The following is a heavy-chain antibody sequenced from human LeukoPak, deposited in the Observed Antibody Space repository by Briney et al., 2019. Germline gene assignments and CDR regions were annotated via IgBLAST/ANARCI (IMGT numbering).Heavy chain of an antibody. J-gene: IGHJ3*01. CDR1: GFTFSNYA. CDR2: IRGSGGGT. V-gene: IGHV3-23*01. CDR3: AKDPNGDYVGAFDF. D-gene: IGHD4-17*01. Sequence: PGGSLRLFCEASGFTFSNYALIWVRQPQGKGLEWVSAIRGSGGGTQYADAVKGRFTISRDNSKNTLFLHMISLRAEDTAVYYCAKDPNGDYVGAFDFWGQGTVVTVSS.